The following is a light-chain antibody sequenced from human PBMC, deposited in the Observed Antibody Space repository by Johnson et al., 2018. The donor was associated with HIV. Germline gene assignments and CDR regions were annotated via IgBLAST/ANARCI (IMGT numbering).Light chain of an antibody. V-gene: IGLV1-51*02. CDR2: ENN. CDR3: GTWDSSLSGAV. Sequence: QAVLTQPPSVSAAPGQKVTISCSGSSSDMGNYAVSWYQQLPGTAHKLLIYENNKRPSGIPDRFSGSKSGPSATLGITGLQTGDEADYYCGTWDSSLSGAVIGTGTKVTVL. CDR1: SSDMGNYA. J-gene: IGLJ1*01.